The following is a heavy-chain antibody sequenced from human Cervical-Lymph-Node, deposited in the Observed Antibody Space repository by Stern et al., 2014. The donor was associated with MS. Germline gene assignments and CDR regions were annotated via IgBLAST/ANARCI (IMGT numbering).Heavy chain of an antibody. CDR2: IFPVFGTP. Sequence: QMQLVQSGAEVTKPGSSVKVSCKASGGTFSKFPSSWVRQAPGQGLEWRGGIFPVFGTPTYAQEFRGMVTIAAVVSTSSVYMELSSLRSDDTAVYYCALSSETSDRWYSLGYDLWGQGTLVTVSS. V-gene: IGHV1-69*01. CDR3: ALSSETSDRWYSLGYDL. D-gene: IGHD6-13*01. CDR1: GGTFSKFP. J-gene: IGHJ5*02.